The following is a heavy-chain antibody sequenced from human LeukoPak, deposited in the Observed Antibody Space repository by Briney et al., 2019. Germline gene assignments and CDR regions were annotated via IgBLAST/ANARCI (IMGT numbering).Heavy chain of an antibody. CDR2: ISYDGSNK. Sequence: GRSLRLSCAASGFTFSSYGMHWVRQAPGKGLEWVAVISYDGSNKYYADSVKGRFTISRDNSKNTLYLQMNSLRAEDTAVYYCANSESDYYGSGSYYGGDYWGQGTLVTVSS. CDR3: ANSESDYYGSGSYYGGDY. J-gene: IGHJ4*02. CDR1: GFTFSSYG. V-gene: IGHV3-30*18. D-gene: IGHD3-10*01.